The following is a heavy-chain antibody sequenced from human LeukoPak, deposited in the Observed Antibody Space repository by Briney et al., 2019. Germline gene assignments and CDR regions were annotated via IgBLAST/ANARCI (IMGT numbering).Heavy chain of an antibody. CDR2: VYHDGTT. CDR1: GGSISSSNL. V-gene: IGHV4-4*02. Sequence: SETLSLTCAVSGGSISSSNLWSWVRQPPGKGLEWIGEVYHDGTTMFSPSLKSRVTISVDKSRNLFSLRLESVTAADTAVYYCARVPRSYYYYYYMDVWGKGTTVTVSS. J-gene: IGHJ6*03. CDR3: ARVPRSYYYYYYMDV.